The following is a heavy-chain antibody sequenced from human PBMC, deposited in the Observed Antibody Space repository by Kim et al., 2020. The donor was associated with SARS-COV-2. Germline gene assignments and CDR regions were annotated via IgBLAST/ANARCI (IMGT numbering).Heavy chain of an antibody. CDR3: ARDRWQQLVYFDY. J-gene: IGHJ4*02. CDR2: ISSSSSYT. V-gene: IGHV3-11*06. D-gene: IGHD6-13*01. CDR1: GFTFSDYY. Sequence: GGSLRLSCAASGFTFSDYYMSWIRQAPGKGLEWVSYISSSSSYTNYADSVKGRFTISRDNAKNSLYLQMNSLRAEDTAVYYCARDRWQQLVYFDYWGQGTLVTVSS.